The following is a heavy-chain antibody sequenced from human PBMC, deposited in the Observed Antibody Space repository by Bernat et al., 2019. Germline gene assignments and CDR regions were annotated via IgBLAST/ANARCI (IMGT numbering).Heavy chain of an antibody. CDR3: ARDSKRELRGWFDP. Sequence: QVQLQQSGPGLVKPSQTLSLTCAISGDSVSSNSAAWNWIRQSPSRGLEWLGRTYYRSKWYNDYAVSEKSRITINPDTSKNQFSLQLNSVTPEDTGGYYCARDSKRELRGWFDPWGQGTLVTVSS. CDR1: GDSVSSNSAA. D-gene: IGHD1-7*01. J-gene: IGHJ5*02. CDR2: TYYRSKWYN. V-gene: IGHV6-1*01.